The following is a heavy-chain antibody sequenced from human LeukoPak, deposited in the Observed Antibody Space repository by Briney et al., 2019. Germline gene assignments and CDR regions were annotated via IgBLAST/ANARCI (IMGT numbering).Heavy chain of an antibody. V-gene: IGHV4-34*01. CDR2: INHSRST. CDR3: ARESMLYPNWFDP. Sequence: PSETLSLTCAVYGGSFSGYYWSWIRQPPGKGLEWIGEINHSRSTNYNPSLKSRVTISVDTSKNQFSLKLSSVTAADTAVYYCARESMLYPNWFDPWGQGTLVTVSS. J-gene: IGHJ5*02. CDR1: GGSFSGYY. D-gene: IGHD2-8*01.